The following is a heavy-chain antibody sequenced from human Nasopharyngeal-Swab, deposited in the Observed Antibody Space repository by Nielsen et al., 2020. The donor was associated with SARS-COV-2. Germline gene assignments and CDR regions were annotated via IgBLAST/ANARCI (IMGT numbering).Heavy chain of an antibody. Sequence: SETLSLTCTVSGGAISSSSYNRARIHQPPGKGLDWIGTIYYSGSTYYNPSLKSRLTLSVDTSTNQFSLKLSSLTAADTAVYYCARGTNYDFWSNYAHYYFDYWGQGALVTVSS. CDR2: IYYSGST. CDR1: GGAISSSSYN. CDR3: ARGTNYDFWSNYAHYYFDY. J-gene: IGHJ4*02. D-gene: IGHD3-3*01. V-gene: IGHV4-39*07.